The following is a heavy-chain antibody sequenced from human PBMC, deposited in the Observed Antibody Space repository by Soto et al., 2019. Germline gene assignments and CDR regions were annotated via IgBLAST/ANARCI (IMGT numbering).Heavy chain of an antibody. CDR2: ISSSSSYI. CDR3: ARDPLAAAPSYSYYGMDV. Sequence: PGGSLRLSCAASGFTFSSYSMNWVRQAPGKGLEWVSSISSSSSYIYYADSVKGRFTISRDNAKNSLYLQMNSLRAEDTAVYYCARDPLAAAPSYSYYGMDVWGQGTTVNVSS. CDR1: GFTFSSYS. V-gene: IGHV3-21*06. J-gene: IGHJ6*02. D-gene: IGHD6-13*01.